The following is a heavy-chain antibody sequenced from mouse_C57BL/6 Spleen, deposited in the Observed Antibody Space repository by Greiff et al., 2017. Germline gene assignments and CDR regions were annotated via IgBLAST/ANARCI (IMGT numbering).Heavy chain of an antibody. CDR3: ARRELPGTFAY. D-gene: IGHD4-1*01. J-gene: IGHJ3*01. V-gene: IGHV5-4*01. CDR1: GFTFSSYA. CDR2: ISDGGSYT. Sequence: EVQGVESGGGLVKPGGSLKLSCAASGFTFSSYAMSWVRQTPEKRLEWVATISDGGSYTYYPDNVKGRFTISRDNAKNNLYLQMSHLKSEDTAMYYCARRELPGTFAYWGQGTLVTVSA.